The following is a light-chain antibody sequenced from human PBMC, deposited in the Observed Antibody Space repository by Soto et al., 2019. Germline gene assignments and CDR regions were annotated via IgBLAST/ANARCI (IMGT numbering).Light chain of an antibody. Sequence: QCVLTQPPSASGSPGQSVTIFCTGTSRDVGGYSSVAWFQHHPGKAPKLMIYEVSKRPSGVPDRFSGPKSGNTASLTVSGLQAEDEADYYCISYAGSNNYVFGTGTKVTV. V-gene: IGLV2-8*01. CDR2: EVS. CDR3: ISYAGSNNYV. J-gene: IGLJ1*01. CDR1: SRDVGGYSS.